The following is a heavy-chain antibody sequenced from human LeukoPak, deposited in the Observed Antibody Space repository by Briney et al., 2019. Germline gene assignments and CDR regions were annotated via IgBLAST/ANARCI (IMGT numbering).Heavy chain of an antibody. V-gene: IGHV3-23*01. D-gene: IGHD4-17*01. J-gene: IGHJ4*02. CDR3: ARDAYGDRESAGDY. CDR1: GFTFSSYA. Sequence: GGSLRLSCAASGFTFSSYAMSWVRQAPGKGLEWVSAISGSGGSTYYADSVKGRFTISRDNSKNTLYLQMNSLRAEDTAVYYCARDAYGDRESAGDYWGQGTLVTVSS. CDR2: ISGSGGST.